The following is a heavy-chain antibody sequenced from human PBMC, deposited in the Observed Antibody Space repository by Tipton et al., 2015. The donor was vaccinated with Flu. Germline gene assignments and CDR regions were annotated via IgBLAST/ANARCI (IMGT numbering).Heavy chain of an antibody. CDR1: GGSFSGYY. D-gene: IGHD2-8*01. J-gene: IGHJ4*02. CDR3: ARGGRYCTNGVCYYSSGWYGLGY. Sequence: TLSLTCAVYGGSFSGYYWSWIRQPPGKGLEWIGEINHSGSTNYNPSLKSRVTISVDTSKNQFSLKLSSVTAADTAVYYCARGGRYCTNGVCYYSSGWYGLGYWGQGTLVTVSS. CDR2: INHSGST. V-gene: IGHV4-34*01.